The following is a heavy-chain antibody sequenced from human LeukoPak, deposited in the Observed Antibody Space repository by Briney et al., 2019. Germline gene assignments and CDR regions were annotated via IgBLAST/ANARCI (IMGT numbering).Heavy chain of an antibody. CDR1: GGTLSSYA. D-gene: IGHD5-18*01. V-gene: IGHV1-69*04. CDR3: ASGGYSYGKRFDY. Sequence: SVKVSCKASGGTLSSYAISWVRQAPGQGLEWMGRIIPILGIANYAQKFQGRVTITADKSTSTAYMELSSLRSEDTAVYYCASGGYSYGKRFDYWGQGTLVTVSS. J-gene: IGHJ4*02. CDR2: IIPILGIA.